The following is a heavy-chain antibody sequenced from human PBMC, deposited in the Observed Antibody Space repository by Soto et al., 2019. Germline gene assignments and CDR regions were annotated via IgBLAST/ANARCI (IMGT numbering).Heavy chain of an antibody. Sequence: SVKVSCKASGGTFSSYTISWVRQAPGQGLEWMGRIIPILGIANYAQKFQGRVTITADKSTSTAYMELSSLRSEDTAVYYCARRNRIELSAHDYWGQGTLVTVS. CDR2: IIPILGIA. J-gene: IGHJ4*02. D-gene: IGHD1-26*01. V-gene: IGHV1-69*02. CDR3: ARRNRIELSAHDY. CDR1: GGTFSSYT.